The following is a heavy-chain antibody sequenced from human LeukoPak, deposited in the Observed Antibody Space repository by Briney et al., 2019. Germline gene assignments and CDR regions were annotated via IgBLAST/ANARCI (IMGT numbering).Heavy chain of an antibody. CDR3: ARADRYCSSTSCYAGPDY. Sequence: GGSLRLSCAASGFTFSSYSMNWVRQAPGQGLEWVSSISSSSSYIYYADSVKGRFTISRDNAKNSLYLQMNSLRAEDTAVYYCARADRYCSSTSCYAGPDYWGQGTLVTVSS. D-gene: IGHD2-2*01. CDR2: ISSSSSYI. V-gene: IGHV3-21*01. CDR1: GFTFSSYS. J-gene: IGHJ4*02.